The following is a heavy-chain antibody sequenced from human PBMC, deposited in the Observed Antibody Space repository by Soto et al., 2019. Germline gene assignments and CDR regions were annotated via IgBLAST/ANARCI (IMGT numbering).Heavy chain of an antibody. CDR2: IYYSGTT. Sequence: PSETPSLTCTVSGGSISSGDYYWSWIRQPPGKGLEWIGYIYYSGTTNYNPSLKSRVTISVDTSKNQFSLKLSSVTAADTAVYYCAGVGFGGGTSWFDPWGQGTLVTVSS. J-gene: IGHJ5*02. D-gene: IGHD2-15*01. CDR3: AGVGFGGGTSWFDP. V-gene: IGHV4-61*08. CDR1: GGSISSGDYY.